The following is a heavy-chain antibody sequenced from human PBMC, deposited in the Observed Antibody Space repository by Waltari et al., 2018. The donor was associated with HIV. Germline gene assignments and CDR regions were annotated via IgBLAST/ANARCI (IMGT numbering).Heavy chain of an antibody. V-gene: IGHV3-23*04. Sequence: EVQLVASGGDLVQPGGSLRPSCTVSGFPFSSFPMTWVSQAPGMGLEWVSASSSSGNSSYSEDSVKGRFTISRDNSKNTLYLQMNSLRAEDTAIYYCAKRLTGTQYYFDYWGQGTLVTVSS. CDR1: GFPFSSFP. J-gene: IGHJ4*02. CDR3: AKRLTGTQYYFDY. CDR2: SSSSGNSS. D-gene: IGHD1-7*01.